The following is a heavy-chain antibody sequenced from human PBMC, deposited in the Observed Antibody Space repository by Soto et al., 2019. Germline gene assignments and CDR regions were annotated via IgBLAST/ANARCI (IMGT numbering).Heavy chain of an antibody. D-gene: IGHD3-3*01. Sequence: GASVKVSCKASGYTFTSYAMHWVRQAPGQRLEWMGWINAGNGNTKYSQKFQGRVTITRDTSASTAYMELSSLRSEDTAVYYCAREEFENTIFGVVIADYYYYGMDVWGQGTTVTSP. CDR1: GYTFTSYA. CDR2: INAGNGNT. CDR3: AREEFENTIFGVVIADYYYYGMDV. J-gene: IGHJ6*02. V-gene: IGHV1-3*01.